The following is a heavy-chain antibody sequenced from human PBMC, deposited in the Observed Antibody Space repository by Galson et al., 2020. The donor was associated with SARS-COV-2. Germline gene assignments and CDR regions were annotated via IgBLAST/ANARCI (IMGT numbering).Heavy chain of an antibody. Sequence: GGSLRLSCAAAGFTFNNYGMHWVRQAPGKGLEWVAVITYDGSLQDYADSVKGRFTISRDHSKNTLYLQMNSLRVEDTAVYYCAKAAVFFWFGQVPGSSWMDVWGQGSSVTVS. V-gene: IGHV3-30*18. D-gene: IGHD3-10*01. CDR2: ITYDGSLQ. J-gene: IGHJ6*02. CDR3: AKAAVFFWFGQVPGSSWMDV. CDR1: GFTFNNYG.